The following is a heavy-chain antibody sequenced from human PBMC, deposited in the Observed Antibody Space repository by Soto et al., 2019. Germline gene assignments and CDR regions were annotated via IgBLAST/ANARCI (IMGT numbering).Heavy chain of an antibody. J-gene: IGHJ6*02. V-gene: IGHV4-4*02. CDR2: IYHSGST. D-gene: IGHD1-26*01. Sequence: QVQLQESGPGLVKPSGTLSLTCAVSGGSISSSNWWSWVRQPPGKGLEWIGEIYHSGSTNYNPSLKSRATISVARSRSRFSLKLSSVTAAGTAVYYCARVSGSYYYGMDVWGQGTTVTVSS. CDR3: ARVSGSYYYGMDV. CDR1: GGSISSSNW.